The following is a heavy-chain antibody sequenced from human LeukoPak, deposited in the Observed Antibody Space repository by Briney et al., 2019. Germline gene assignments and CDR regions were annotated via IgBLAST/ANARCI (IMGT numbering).Heavy chain of an antibody. V-gene: IGHV2-70*04. CDR1: GFSLSTSGMR. Sequence: SSPTLVKPTQTLTLTCTFSGFSLSTSGMRVSWIRQPPGKALEWLARIHWDDNKFYSTSLKTRLTISKDTSKNQVVLTMTNMDPVDTATYYCARIPQYCSGGTCYSGTFDYWGQGTLVTVSS. CDR3: ARIPQYCSGGTCYSGTFDY. D-gene: IGHD2-15*01. CDR2: IHWDDNK. J-gene: IGHJ4*02.